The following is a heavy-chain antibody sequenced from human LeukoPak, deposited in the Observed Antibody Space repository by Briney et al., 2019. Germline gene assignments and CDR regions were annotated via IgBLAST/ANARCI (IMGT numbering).Heavy chain of an antibody. D-gene: IGHD3-22*01. CDR1: GYTFTSYY. V-gene: IGHV1-46*01. Sequence: ASVKVSCKASGYTFTSYYMHWMRQAPGQGLEWMGIINPSGGSTSYAQKFQGRVTMTRDTSTSTVYMELSSLRSEDTAVYYCARDDSSGYCPDYWGQGTLVTVSS. CDR3: ARDDSSGYCPDY. J-gene: IGHJ4*02. CDR2: INPSGGST.